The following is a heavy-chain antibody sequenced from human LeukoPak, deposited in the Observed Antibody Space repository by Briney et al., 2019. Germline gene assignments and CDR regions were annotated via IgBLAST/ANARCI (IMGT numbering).Heavy chain of an antibody. Sequence: GGSLRLSCAASGFTFSSYAMHWVRQAPGKGLEWVAVISYDGSNKYYADSVKGRFTISRDNSKNMLYLQMNSLRAEDTAVFYCAKWKYSNSGIDDYWGQGTLVTVSS. CDR3: AKWKYSNSGIDDY. CDR1: GFTFSSYA. J-gene: IGHJ4*02. CDR2: ISYDGSNK. V-gene: IGHV3-30-3*02. D-gene: IGHD6-6*01.